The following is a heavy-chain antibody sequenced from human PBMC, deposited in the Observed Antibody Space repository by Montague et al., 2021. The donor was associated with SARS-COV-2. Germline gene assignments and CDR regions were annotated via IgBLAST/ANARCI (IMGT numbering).Heavy chain of an antibody. CDR2: IYHGGAV. V-gene: IGHV4-59*01. D-gene: IGHD4-23*01. Sequence: SETLSLTCAVSGSSITGYYWSWLRRSPGKGLEWIAYIYHGGAVNYNPSLGSRVTISTDTSKNQLSLKVNSVTAADTAVYYCVRVHPDGGPRGAYDIWGQGTVVTVSS. CDR1: GSSITGYY. CDR3: VRVHPDGGPRGAYDI. J-gene: IGHJ3*02.